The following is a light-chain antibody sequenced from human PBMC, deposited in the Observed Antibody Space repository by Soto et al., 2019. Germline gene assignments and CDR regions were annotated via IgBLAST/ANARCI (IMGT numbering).Light chain of an antibody. J-gene: IGKJ1*01. CDR1: QSMSSW. CDR2: KAS. V-gene: IGKV1-5*03. Sequence: DIQMTQSPSTLSASVGDRVTITCRASQSMSSWLAWYQQKPGKAPEVLIYKASSLESGVPSRFSGSGSGTEFTLTSNSLQPDDFATYYCQQYNSYSRTFGQGTKVEIK. CDR3: QQYNSYSRT.